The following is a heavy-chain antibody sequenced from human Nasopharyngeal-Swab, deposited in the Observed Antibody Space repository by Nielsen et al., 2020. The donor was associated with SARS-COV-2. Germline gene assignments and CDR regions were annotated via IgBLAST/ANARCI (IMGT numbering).Heavy chain of an antibody. CDR1: GYFFISYC. CDR3: ARAEWELPEYYFDY. J-gene: IGHJ4*02. CDR2: ISAYNGNA. Sequence: ASVQVSCKASGYFFISYCTIWVGQAPPEGLEWRGWISAYNGNANYAQKPQGRVTMTTDPSTSTAYMELRSLRSDDTAVYYCARAEWELPEYYFDYWGQGTLVTVSS. V-gene: IGHV1-18*01. D-gene: IGHD1-26*01.